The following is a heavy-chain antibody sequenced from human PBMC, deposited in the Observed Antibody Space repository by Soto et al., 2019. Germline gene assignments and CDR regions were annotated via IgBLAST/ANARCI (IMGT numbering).Heavy chain of an antibody. D-gene: IGHD3-10*01. V-gene: IGHV4-30-2*01. CDR1: GGSISSTYS. CDR3: AGGRYYGSGRLDALDI. CDR2: MYHSGTT. J-gene: IGHJ3*02. Sequence: PSETLSLTCGVSGGSISSTYSWNWVRQPPGGGLEWIGYMYHSGTTYYNLSLRSRVTISLDRSKNHFSLELNSVTAADTAVYFCAGGRYYGSGRLDALDIWGQGTMVTVS.